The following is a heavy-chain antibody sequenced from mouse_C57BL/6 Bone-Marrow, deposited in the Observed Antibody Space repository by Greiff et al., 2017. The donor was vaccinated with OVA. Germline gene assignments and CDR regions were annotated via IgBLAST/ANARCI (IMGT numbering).Heavy chain of an antibody. CDR2: INPGSGGT. CDR1: GYAFTNYL. V-gene: IGHV1-54*01. CDR3: ARAYGYDWYCDV. D-gene: IGHD2-2*01. Sequence: QVQLQQSGAELVRPGTSVKVSCKASGYAFTNYLIEWVKQRPGQGLEWIGVINPGSGGTNYTEKVKGKGTLTADKSSSTAYMQLSSLTSEDSAIYFCARAYGYDWYCDVWGTGTTVTVSS. J-gene: IGHJ1*03.